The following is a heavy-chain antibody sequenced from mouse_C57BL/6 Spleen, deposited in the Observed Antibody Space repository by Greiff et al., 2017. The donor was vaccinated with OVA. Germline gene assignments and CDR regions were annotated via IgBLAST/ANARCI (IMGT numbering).Heavy chain of an antibody. CDR2: IDPSDSYT. V-gene: IGHV1-69*01. Sequence: QVQLQQPGAELVMPGASVKLSCKASGYTFTSYWMHWVKQRPGQGLEWIGEIDPSDSYTNYNQKFKGKSTLTVDKSSSTAYMQLSSLTAEDSAVYDYAREDYHFAYWGQGTLVTVSA. D-gene: IGHD2-4*01. CDR1: GYTFTSYW. CDR3: AREDYHFAY. J-gene: IGHJ3*01.